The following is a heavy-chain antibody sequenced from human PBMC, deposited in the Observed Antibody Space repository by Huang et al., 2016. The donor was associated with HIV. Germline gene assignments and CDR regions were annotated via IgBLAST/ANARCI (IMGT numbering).Heavy chain of an antibody. CDR3: AKDGADEEWDIDY. J-gene: IGHJ4*02. V-gene: IGHV3-30*18. CDR1: GFSFSTYG. D-gene: IGHD1-26*01. Sequence: VQLVESGGGVVQPGRSLRLACAASGFSFSTYGLHWVRQAPGKGREWVAVISYEGSNKYYAHSVKGRFTISRDTSENKVYLQMNSLRHEDTAVYYCAKDGADEEWDIDYWGQGTLVTVSS. CDR2: ISYEGSNK.